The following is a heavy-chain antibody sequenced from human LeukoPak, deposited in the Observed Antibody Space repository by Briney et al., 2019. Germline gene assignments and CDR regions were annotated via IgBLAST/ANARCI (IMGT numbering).Heavy chain of an antibody. D-gene: IGHD1-26*01. CDR1: GGSISSSSYY. CDR3: ARHPLSGSYYRSVDY. CDR2: IYYSGST. J-gene: IGHJ4*02. V-gene: IGHV4-39*01. Sequence: SETLSLTCTVSGGSISSSSYYWGWIRQPPGKGLVWIGSIYYSGSTYYNPALKSRVTISVDTSNNQFSLKLSAVSAADTAVYYCARHPLSGSYYRSVDYWGQGTLVTVSS.